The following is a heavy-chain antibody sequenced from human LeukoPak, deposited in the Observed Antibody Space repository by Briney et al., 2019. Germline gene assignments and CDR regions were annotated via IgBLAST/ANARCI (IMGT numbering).Heavy chain of an antibody. D-gene: IGHD5-12*01. CDR3: TRSQLTSYSGYDLPYYYYGMDV. CDR2: IYHSGST. J-gene: IGHJ6*02. V-gene: IGHV4-59*01. Sequence: PSETLSLTCTVSGDSISTYYWNWIRQPPGKGLEWIGYIYHSGSTNYNPSLKSRVTISVDTSKNQSSLKLNSVTAADTAVYYCTRSQLTSYSGYDLPYYYYGMDVWGQGTTVTVSS. CDR1: GDSISTYY.